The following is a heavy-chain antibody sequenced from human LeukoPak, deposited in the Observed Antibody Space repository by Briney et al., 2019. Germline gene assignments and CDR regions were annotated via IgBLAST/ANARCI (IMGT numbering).Heavy chain of an antibody. CDR1: GFTFSSYA. CDR2: ISSNGGST. CDR3: VKGYSYGYKASPIWDY. V-gene: IGHV3-64D*06. J-gene: IGHJ4*02. D-gene: IGHD5-18*01. Sequence: PGGSLRLSCSASGFTFSSYAMHWVRQAPGKGLEYVSAISSNGGSTYYADSVKGRFTISRDNSKNTLYLQMSSLRAEDTAVYYCVKGYSYGYKASPIWDYWGQGTLVTVSS.